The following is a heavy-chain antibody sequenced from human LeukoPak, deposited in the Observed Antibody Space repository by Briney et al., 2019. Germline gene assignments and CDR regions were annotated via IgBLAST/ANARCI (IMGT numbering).Heavy chain of an antibody. CDR3: ARIKVGATGADY. CDR1: GFTFDDYA. D-gene: IGHD1-26*01. V-gene: IGHV3-9*01. CDR2: ISWNSGRI. Sequence: GGSLRLSCAASGFTFDDYAMHWVRQAPGKGLEWVSGISWNSGRIGYADSVKGRFTISRDNAKNSLYLQMNSLRAEDTAVYYCARIKVGATGADYWGQGTLVTVSS. J-gene: IGHJ4*02.